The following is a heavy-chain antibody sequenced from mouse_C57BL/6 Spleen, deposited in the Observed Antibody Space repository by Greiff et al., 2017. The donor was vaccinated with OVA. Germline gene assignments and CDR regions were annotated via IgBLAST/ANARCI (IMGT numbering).Heavy chain of an antibody. Sequence: EVQLQESGGGLVKPGGSLKLSCAASGFTFSDYGMHWVRQAPEKGLEWVAYISSGSSTIYYADTVKGRFTISSDNAKNTLFLQMTSLRSEDTAMYYCARYYYGNYEGGYFDYWGQGTTLTVSS. V-gene: IGHV5-17*01. CDR3: ARYYYGNYEGGYFDY. D-gene: IGHD2-1*01. J-gene: IGHJ2*01. CDR1: GFTFSDYG. CDR2: ISSGSSTI.